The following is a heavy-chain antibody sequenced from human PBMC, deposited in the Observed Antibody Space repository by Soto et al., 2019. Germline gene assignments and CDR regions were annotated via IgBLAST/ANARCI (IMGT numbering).Heavy chain of an antibody. CDR3: ISPDCCKGYYYYYGMDV. CDR2: IRSKANSYAT. CDR1: GFTFSGSA. J-gene: IGHJ6*02. V-gene: IGHV3-73*02. Sequence: EVQLVESGGGLVQPGGSLKLSCAASGFTFSGSAMHWVRQASGKGLEWVGRIRSKANSYATAYAASVKGRFTISRDDSKKTAYLQMNSLITEDMAVYYCISPDCCKGYYYYYGMDVWGQGTTVTVSS. D-gene: IGHD2-21*02.